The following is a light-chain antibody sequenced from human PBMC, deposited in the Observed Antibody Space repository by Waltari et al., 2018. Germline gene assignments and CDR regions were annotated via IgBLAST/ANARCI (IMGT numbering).Light chain of an antibody. V-gene: IGKV3-20*01. Sequence: EIVLTQSPRTLSLSPGERATLPCRASQFVLGVYFAWYQQNPGQAPRLLISGASDRATDIPDRFSGSESGTEFTLTINRLEPEDFALYFCHQYYISPWTFGQGTKVEVK. J-gene: IGKJ1*01. CDR1: QFVLGVY. CDR2: GAS. CDR3: HQYYISPWT.